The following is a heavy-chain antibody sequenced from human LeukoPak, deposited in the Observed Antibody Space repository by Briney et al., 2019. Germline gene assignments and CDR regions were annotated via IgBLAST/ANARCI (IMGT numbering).Heavy chain of an antibody. CDR1: GYTFTSYG. D-gene: IGHD4-17*01. V-gene: IGHV1-2*02. CDR2: INPNSGGT. Sequence: ASVKVSCKASGYTFTSYGISWVRQAPGQGLEWMGWINPNSGGTNYAQKFQGRVTMTRDTSISTAYMELSRLRSDDTAVYYCARDRMTTVTTDAFDIWGQGTMVTVSS. J-gene: IGHJ3*02. CDR3: ARDRMTTVTTDAFDI.